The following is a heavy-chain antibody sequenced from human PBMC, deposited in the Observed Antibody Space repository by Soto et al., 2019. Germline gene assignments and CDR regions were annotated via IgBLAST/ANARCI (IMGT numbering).Heavy chain of an antibody. J-gene: IGHJ4*02. CDR1: GGSVSTYY. Sequence: PSETLSLTCTVSGGSVSTYYWSWIRQPPGKGLEWIGDIYYSGRTNYNPSLKSRVTISVDPSKNQFSLNLSPVTAADTAVYYCAVQYSTSPFFDYWGQGTLVTVSS. CDR3: AVQYSTSPFFDY. CDR2: IYYSGRT. D-gene: IGHD6-6*01. V-gene: IGHV4-59*02.